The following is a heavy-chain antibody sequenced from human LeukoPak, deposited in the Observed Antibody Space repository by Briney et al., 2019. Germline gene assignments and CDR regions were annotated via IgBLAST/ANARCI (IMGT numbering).Heavy chain of an antibody. CDR2: INYSGTT. D-gene: IGHD4-17*01. Sequence: PSETLSLTCTASGGSISSSGYYWGWIRQPPGKGLEWIASINYSGTTYYNPSLKSRVTISEDRSKNQFSLKLRSVTAADTAMYYCARDHGDFVQHDWGQGTLVTVSS. V-gene: IGHV4-39*07. J-gene: IGHJ4*02. CDR1: GGSISSSGYY. CDR3: ARDHGDFVQHD.